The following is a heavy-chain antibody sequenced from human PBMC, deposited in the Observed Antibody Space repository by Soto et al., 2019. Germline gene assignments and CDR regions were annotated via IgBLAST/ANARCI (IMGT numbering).Heavy chain of an antibody. CDR1: GFTFSNHA. Sequence: QVQLVESAGGVVQPGRSLRLSCAGSGFTFSNHAMDWVRQAPGKGLEWVATMSYDGSRQYLADSVKGRFTISRDNSKNTLYLQMHSLRAEGTAVYYCARDIDGNWYFDLWGRGTLVTVSS. J-gene: IGHJ2*01. D-gene: IGHD1-26*01. CDR3: ARDIDGNWYFDL. CDR2: MSYDGSRQ. V-gene: IGHV3-30-3*01.